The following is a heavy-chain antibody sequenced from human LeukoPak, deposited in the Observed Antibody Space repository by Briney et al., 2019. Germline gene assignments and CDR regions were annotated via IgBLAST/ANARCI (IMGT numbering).Heavy chain of an antibody. Sequence: GRSLRLSCAASGLTFSSYGMHWVRQAPGKRLEWVAVIWCDGSNKYYADSVRGRFTISRDNSKTMLYLQMSSLRAEDTAVYYCARVRSRYSGSYHAFDIWGQGTMVTASS. J-gene: IGHJ3*02. V-gene: IGHV3-33*01. D-gene: IGHD1-26*01. CDR1: GLTFSSYG. CDR2: IWCDGSNK. CDR3: ARVRSRYSGSYHAFDI.